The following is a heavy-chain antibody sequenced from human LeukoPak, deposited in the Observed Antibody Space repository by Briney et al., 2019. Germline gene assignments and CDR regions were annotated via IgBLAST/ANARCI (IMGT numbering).Heavy chain of an antibody. Sequence: GGSLKISFKGSGXSFTSYCISWVRQMPGKGLERMGRIDPSDSYTNYSPSFQGHVTISADKSISTAYLQWSSLKASDTAMYYCARQTGRWLQVFDYWGQGTLVTVSS. J-gene: IGHJ4*02. D-gene: IGHD5-24*01. CDR3: ARQTGRWLQVFDY. V-gene: IGHV5-10-1*01. CDR2: IDPSDSYT. CDR1: GXSFTSYC.